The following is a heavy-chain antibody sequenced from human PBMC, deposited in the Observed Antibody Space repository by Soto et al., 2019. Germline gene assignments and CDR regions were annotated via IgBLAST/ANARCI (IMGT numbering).Heavy chain of an antibody. D-gene: IGHD3-22*01. Sequence: EVQLLESGGGLVQPGGSLRLSCAASGFTFSSYAMSWVRQAPGKGLEWVSAISGSGGSTYYADSVKGRFTISRDNSKNTLYLQMNSLRAEDTAVYYCAKDTGASYYDSSGYPDYWGQGTLVTVSS. J-gene: IGHJ4*02. CDR3: AKDTGASYYDSSGYPDY. CDR2: ISGSGGST. V-gene: IGHV3-23*01. CDR1: GFTFSSYA.